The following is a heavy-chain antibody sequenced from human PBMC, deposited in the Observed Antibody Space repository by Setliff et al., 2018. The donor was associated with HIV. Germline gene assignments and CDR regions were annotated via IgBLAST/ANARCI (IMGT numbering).Heavy chain of an antibody. D-gene: IGHD4-4*01. V-gene: IGHV5-51*01. CDR1: GDSFTNYW. Sequence: GESLKISCKGSGDSFTNYWIGWVRQMPGKGLEWMGIIYPGDSDTRYSPSFQGQVTISADKSISTAYLQWSSLKASDTAMYYCARLGAYSNYYFDYWGQGTLVTVSS. CDR2: IYPGDSDT. J-gene: IGHJ4*02. CDR3: ARLGAYSNYYFDY.